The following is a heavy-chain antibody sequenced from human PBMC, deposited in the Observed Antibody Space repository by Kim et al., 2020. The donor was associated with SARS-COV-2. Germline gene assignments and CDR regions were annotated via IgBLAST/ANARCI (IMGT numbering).Heavy chain of an antibody. CDR3: ARPPHIDVAAAGYDS. D-gene: IGHD6-13*01. CDR2: IKQDASEK. CDR1: GFTFSSYW. J-gene: IGHJ4*02. V-gene: IGHV3-7*03. Sequence: GGSLRLSCAASGFTFSSYWMSWVRQAPGKGLEWVANIKQDASEKYYVDSVKGRFTISRDNAKNSLYLQMNTLRAEDTAVYYCARPPHIDVAAAGYDSWGQGTLVTVSS.